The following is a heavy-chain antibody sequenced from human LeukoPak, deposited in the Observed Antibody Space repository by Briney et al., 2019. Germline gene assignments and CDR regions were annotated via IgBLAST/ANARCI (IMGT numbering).Heavy chain of an antibody. CDR2: IYYSGST. V-gene: IGHV4-59*01. J-gene: IGHJ4*02. CDR1: GGSISSYY. Sequence: TSETLSLTCTVSGGSISSYYWSWIRQPPGKGLEWIGYIYYSGSTNYNPSLKSRVTISVDTSKNQFSLKLSSVTAADTAVYYCARAGVVGPYYFDYWGQGTLVTVSS. CDR3: ARAGVVGPYYFDY. D-gene: IGHD1-26*01.